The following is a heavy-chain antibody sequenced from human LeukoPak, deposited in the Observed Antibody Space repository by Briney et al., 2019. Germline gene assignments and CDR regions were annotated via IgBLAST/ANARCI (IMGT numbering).Heavy chain of an antibody. Sequence: GGSLRLSCVASGFTFSSYAMSWVRQAPGKGLEWVSDISGSGGSTYYADSVKGRFTISRDNSKNTLYMQMNSQRAEDTAVYYCAKASREMTTGGDRYNWFDPWGQGTLVTVSS. CDR3: AKASREMTTGGDRYNWFDP. D-gene: IGHD5-24*01. J-gene: IGHJ5*02. V-gene: IGHV3-23*01. CDR2: ISGSGGST. CDR1: GFTFSSYA.